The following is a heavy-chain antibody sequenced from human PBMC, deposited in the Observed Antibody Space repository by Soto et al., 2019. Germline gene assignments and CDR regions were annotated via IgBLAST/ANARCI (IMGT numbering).Heavy chain of an antibody. J-gene: IGHJ4*02. CDR1: GFTFSSYS. CDR3: ARDYSHCSGGSCLPRIFDY. CDR2: ISSSSSYI. Sequence: GGSLRLSCAASGFTFSSYSMNWVRQAPGKGLEWVSSISSSSSYIYYADSVKGRFTISRDNAKNSLYLQMNSLRAEDTAVYYCARDYSHCSGGSCLPRIFDYWGQGTLVTVSS. D-gene: IGHD2-15*01. V-gene: IGHV3-21*01.